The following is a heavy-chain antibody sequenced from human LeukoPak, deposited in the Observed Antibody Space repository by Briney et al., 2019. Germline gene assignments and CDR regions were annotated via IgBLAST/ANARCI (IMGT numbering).Heavy chain of an antibody. V-gene: IGHV4-59*01. CDR3: ARSKPSNNYYDSSGYLYYFDY. D-gene: IGHD3-22*01. CDR2: IYYSGST. CDR1: GGPISSYY. J-gene: IGHJ4*02. Sequence: SETLSLTCTVSGGPISSYYWSWIRQPPGKGLEWIGYIYYSGSTNYNPSLKSRVTISVDTSKNQFSLKLSSVTAADTAVYYCARSKPSNNYYDSSGYLYYFDYWGQGTLVTVSS.